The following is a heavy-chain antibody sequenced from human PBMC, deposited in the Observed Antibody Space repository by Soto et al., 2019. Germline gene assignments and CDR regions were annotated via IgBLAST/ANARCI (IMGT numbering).Heavy chain of an antibody. D-gene: IGHD6-19*01. V-gene: IGHV4-59*01. Sequence: SSETLSLTCTVSGGSISSYYWSWIRQPPGKGLEWIGYIYYSGSTNYNPSLKSRVTISVDTSKNQFSLKLSSVTAADTAVYYCARGTSSSGWYAENWFDPWGQGTLVTVSS. CDR2: IYYSGST. CDR3: ARGTSSSGWYAENWFDP. J-gene: IGHJ5*02. CDR1: GGSISSYY.